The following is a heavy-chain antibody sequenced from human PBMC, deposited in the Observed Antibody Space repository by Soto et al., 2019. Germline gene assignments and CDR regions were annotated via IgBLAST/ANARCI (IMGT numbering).Heavy chain of an antibody. V-gene: IGHV1-2*04. CDR2: INPNSGGT. J-gene: IGHJ3*02. CDR3: ARDRSRGSSGWYSGAFDI. D-gene: IGHD6-19*01. CDR1: GYTFTGYY. Sequence: SVKVSCKASGYTFTGYYMHWVRQAPGQGLEWMGWINPNSGGTNYAQKFQGWVTMTRDTSISTAYMELSRLRSDDTAVYYCARDRSRGSSGWYSGAFDIWGQGTMVT.